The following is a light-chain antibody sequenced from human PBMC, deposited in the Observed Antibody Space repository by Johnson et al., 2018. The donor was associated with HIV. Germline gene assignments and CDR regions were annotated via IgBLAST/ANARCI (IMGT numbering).Light chain of an antibody. CDR2: DNN. CDR1: TSNIGNNY. CDR3: GTWDSNLSVYV. J-gene: IGLJ1*01. Sequence: VLTQPPSVSVAPGQKVTISCSGSTSNIGNNYVSWYQQLPGTAPKLLIYDNNKRPSGIPDRFSGSKSGTSATLGITGLQTGDEADYYCGTWDSNLSVYVFGTGTKVSVL. V-gene: IGLV1-51*01.